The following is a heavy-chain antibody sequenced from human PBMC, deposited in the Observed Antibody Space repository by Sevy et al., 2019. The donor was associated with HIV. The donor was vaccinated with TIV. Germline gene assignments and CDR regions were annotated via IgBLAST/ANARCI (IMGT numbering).Heavy chain of an antibody. Sequence: GGSLRLSCAASGFTFGTYAMSWVRQAPGRGLEWVSTISGSGGRTYYADSVKGRFTISRDNSKNTLYMQMNSLRAEDTAVYYCAKAVYAYKVVVTNGFDYWGQRTLVTVSS. J-gene: IGHJ4*02. CDR1: GFTFGTYA. CDR2: ISGSGGRT. V-gene: IGHV3-23*01. CDR3: AKAVYAYKVVVTNGFDY. D-gene: IGHD3-22*01.